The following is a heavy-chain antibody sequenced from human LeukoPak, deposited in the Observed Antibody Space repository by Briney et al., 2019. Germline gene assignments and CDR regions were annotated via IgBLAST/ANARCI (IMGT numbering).Heavy chain of an antibody. D-gene: IGHD5-18*01. J-gene: IGHJ4*02. CDR2: FDPEGGET. V-gene: IGHV1-24*01. CDR1: GYTLTELS. CDR3: ATSGYSYGEYYFDY. Sequence: ASVKVSCKVSGYTLTELSMHWVRQAPGKGLEWMGGFDPEGGETIYAQKFQGRVTMTEDTSTDTAYMELSSLRSEDTAVYYCATSGYSYGEYYFDYWGQGTLVTVSS.